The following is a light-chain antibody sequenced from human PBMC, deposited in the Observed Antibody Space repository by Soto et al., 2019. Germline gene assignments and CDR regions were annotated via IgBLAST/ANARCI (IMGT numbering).Light chain of an antibody. Sequence: IQMTQSPSTLSSSLGDIVTITCRAIQTISNWLAWYQQKPGQAPKLLIYKASTLESGVPSRFSGSGSGTEFTLTISSLQPEDFATYYCQKYNSYSQKFGQGTKVDIK. J-gene: IGKJ1*01. V-gene: IGKV1-5*03. CDR2: KAS. CDR3: QKYNSYSQK. CDR1: QTISNW.